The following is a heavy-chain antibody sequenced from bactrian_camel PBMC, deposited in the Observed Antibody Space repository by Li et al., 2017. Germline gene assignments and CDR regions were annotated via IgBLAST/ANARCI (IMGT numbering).Heavy chain of an antibody. Sequence: DVQLVESGGDLVQPGGSLRLSCAVSADTTTDYCMGWVRQAPGEERVQVAVIDSLHMTSYADSVKGRFTISQDDANNTVYLEMNSLKPEDTGTYYCATASRLWDCGGFDWTKYNFLGQGTQVTVS. CDR2: IDSLHMT. J-gene: IGHJ4*01. CDR1: ADTTTDYC. CDR3: ATASRLWDCGGFDWTKYNF. V-gene: IGHV3S42*01. D-gene: IGHD1*01.